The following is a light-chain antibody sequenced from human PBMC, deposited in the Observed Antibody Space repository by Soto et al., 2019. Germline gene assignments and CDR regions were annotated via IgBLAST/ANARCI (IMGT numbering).Light chain of an antibody. V-gene: IGKV1D-12*01. J-gene: IGKJ5*01. CDR3: QQANSFPIT. CDR2: AGS. Sequence: DIQMTQSPSSVSASVGDRVTITCRASQGLSSWLAWYQQKPGKAPKLLIYAGSSLQSGVSSRFSGSGGGTDFNLTISSLQPEDFATYYCQQANSFPITFGQGTRLEIK. CDR1: QGLSSW.